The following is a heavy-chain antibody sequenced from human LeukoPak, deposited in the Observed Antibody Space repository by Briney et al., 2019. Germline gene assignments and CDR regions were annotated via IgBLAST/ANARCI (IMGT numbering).Heavy chain of an antibody. J-gene: IGHJ4*02. CDR2: IYHSGST. CDR3: ARDRSAVAGFFDY. V-gene: IGHV4-30-2*01. Sequence: SETLSLTCSVSGGSISSGNYYWSWIRQPPGKGLEWIGYIYHSGSTYYNPSLKSRVTISVDRSKNQFSLKLSSVTAADTAVYYCARDRSAVAGFFDYWGQGTLVTVSS. D-gene: IGHD6-19*01. CDR1: GGSISSGNYY.